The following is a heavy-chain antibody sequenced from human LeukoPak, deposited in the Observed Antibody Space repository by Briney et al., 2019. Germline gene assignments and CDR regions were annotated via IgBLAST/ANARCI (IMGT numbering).Heavy chain of an antibody. Sequence: GESLKISWQCSGYLFTSYLIGWVRQLPGKGLEWMGIIYPRDSDTRYSPSFQGQVTISADNSISTAYLQWSSLKAWDTAMYYCARHFYPYYDSSGPYYFDYWGQGTLVTVSS. CDR3: ARHFYPYYDSSGPYYFDY. CDR2: IYPRDSDT. J-gene: IGHJ4*02. D-gene: IGHD3-22*01. V-gene: IGHV5-51*01. CDR1: GYLFTSYL.